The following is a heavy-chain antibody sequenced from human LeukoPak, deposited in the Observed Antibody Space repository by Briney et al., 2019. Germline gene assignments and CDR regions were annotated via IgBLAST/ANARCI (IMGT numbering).Heavy chain of an antibody. CDR1: GFTVSSNY. Sequence: GGSLRLSCAASGFTVSSNYMSWVRQAPGKGLEWVSVIYSGGSTYYADSVKGRFTISRDNAKNSLYLQMNSLRAEDTAVYYCARALDHPRVIRDAFDIWGQGTMVTVSS. CDR3: ARALDHPRVIRDAFDI. V-gene: IGHV3-53*01. CDR2: IYSGGST. J-gene: IGHJ3*02.